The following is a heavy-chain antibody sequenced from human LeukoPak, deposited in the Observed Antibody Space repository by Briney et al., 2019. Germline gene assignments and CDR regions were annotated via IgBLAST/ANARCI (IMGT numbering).Heavy chain of an antibody. V-gene: IGHV4-59*01. CDR1: GGSISSYY. D-gene: IGHD5-12*01. CDR2: VYYSGST. J-gene: IGHJ4*02. CDR3: ARGGHSGFDY. Sequence: SETLSLTCTVSGGSISSYYWSWIRQPPGKGLEWIGYVYYSGSTNYNPSLKSRVTISVDTSKNQFSLKLSSVTAADTAVYYCARGGHSGFDYWGQGTLVTVSS.